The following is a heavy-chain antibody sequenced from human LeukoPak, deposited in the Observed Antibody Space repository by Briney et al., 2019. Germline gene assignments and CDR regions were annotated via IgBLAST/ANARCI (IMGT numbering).Heavy chain of an antibody. J-gene: IGHJ4*02. D-gene: IGHD5-12*01. CDR2: IYPGDSDT. CDR3: VRRGAHWATKPYYFDY. V-gene: IGHV5-51*01. Sequence: GESLKISCKGSGYSFTSYWIGWVRHMPGKGLEWMGIIYPGDSDTRYSPSFQGQVTISADKSISTAYLQWSSLKASDTAMYYCVRRGAHWATKPYYFDYWGQGTLVTVSS. CDR1: GYSFTSYW.